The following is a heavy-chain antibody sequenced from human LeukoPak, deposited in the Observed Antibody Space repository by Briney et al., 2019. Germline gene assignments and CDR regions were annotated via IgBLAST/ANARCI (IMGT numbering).Heavy chain of an antibody. Sequence: GGSLRLSCAASGFTFSSYAMSWVRQAPGKGLEWVSAISGSGGSTYYADSVKGRFTISRDNSKNTLYLQMNSLRAVDTAVYYCAKDSQRGIVVVPAARFDPWGQGTLVTVSS. D-gene: IGHD2-2*01. CDR3: AKDSQRGIVVVPAARFDP. V-gene: IGHV3-23*01. CDR2: ISGSGGST. J-gene: IGHJ5*02. CDR1: GFTFSSYA.